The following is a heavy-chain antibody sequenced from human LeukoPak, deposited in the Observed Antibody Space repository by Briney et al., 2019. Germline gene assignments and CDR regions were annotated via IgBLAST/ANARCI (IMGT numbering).Heavy chain of an antibody. D-gene: IGHD2-2*01. CDR2: ISYDGSNK. J-gene: IGHJ6*02. CDR3: ARDPSWPLPYAMDV. Sequence: PGRSLRLSCAASGFTFSTYAMHWVRQAPGKGLEWVAVISYDGSNKYYADSVKGRFTISRDNSKNTLYLQMNSLRAEDTALYCARDPSWPLPYAMDVWGQGTTVTVSS. V-gene: IGHV3-30*04. CDR1: GFTFSTYA.